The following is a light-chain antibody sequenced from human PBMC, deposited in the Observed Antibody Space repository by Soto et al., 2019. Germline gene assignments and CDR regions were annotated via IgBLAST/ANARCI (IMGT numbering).Light chain of an antibody. CDR1: QRVSSSY. CDR3: QHYSSSPYT. Sequence: EIVLTQSPGTLSLSPGERATLSCRASQRVSSSYLAWYQQKPCQAPRLLIYGASSRATGIPDRFSGSGSGADFTLTISRLEPEDFAVDYCQHYSSSPYTFSQGTNLEIK. CDR2: GAS. J-gene: IGKJ2*01. V-gene: IGKV3-20*01.